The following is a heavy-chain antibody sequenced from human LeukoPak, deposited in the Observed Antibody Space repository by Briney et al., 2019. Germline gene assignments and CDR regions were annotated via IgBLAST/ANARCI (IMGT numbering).Heavy chain of an antibody. V-gene: IGHV4-59*01. J-gene: IGHJ4*02. CDR1: GSSISTYY. Sequence: SETLSLTCNVSGSSISTYYWSWIRQPPGKGLEWIGYIYYSGSTNYNPSLKSRVTISVDSSKSQFSLNLRSVTAADTAVYYCARFEGGYSSSCFWCFGYWGLGTLITVSS. CDR2: IYYSGST. CDR3: ARFEGGYSSSCFWCFGY. D-gene: IGHD2-2*01.